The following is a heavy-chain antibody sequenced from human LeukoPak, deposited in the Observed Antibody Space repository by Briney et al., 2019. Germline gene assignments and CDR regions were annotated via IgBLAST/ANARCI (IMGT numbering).Heavy chain of an antibody. J-gene: IGHJ1*01. CDR1: GYTFTDDY. CDR2: INPNSGVT. D-gene: IGHD3-22*01. Sequence: ASVKVSCKASGYTFTDDYVHWVRQAPGQGLEWMGWINPNSGVTNYAQKFQGRVTMTRDMSISTAYMELSRLRSDDTAMYYCAKTDNKYDSRLLFNWGQGTQIIVSS. CDR3: AKTDNKYDSRLLFN. V-gene: IGHV1-2*02.